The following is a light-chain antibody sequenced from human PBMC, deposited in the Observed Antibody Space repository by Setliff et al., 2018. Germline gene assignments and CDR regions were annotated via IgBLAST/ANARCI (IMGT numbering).Light chain of an antibody. V-gene: IGLV2-18*02. Sequence: QSALTQPPSVSGSPGRSVTISCTGTSSDVGNYDRVSWYQQAPGTAPKLMIYEVSSRPSGVPDRFSGSKSGNTASLTISGLQADDEADYYCSSYTSRSTDIFGTGTKVTVL. CDR1: SSDVGNYDR. CDR2: EVS. CDR3: SSYTSRSTDI. J-gene: IGLJ1*01.